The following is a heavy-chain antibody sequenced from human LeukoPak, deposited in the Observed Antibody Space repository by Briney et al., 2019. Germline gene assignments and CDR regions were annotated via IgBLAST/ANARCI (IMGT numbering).Heavy chain of an antibody. CDR2: ISAYNGNT. V-gene: IGHV1-18*01. CDR1: GYTFTSYG. CDR3: ARLSGVWGAFDI. J-gene: IGHJ3*02. D-gene: IGHD2-8*01. Sequence: GASVKVSCKASGYTFTSYGISWVRQAPGQGLEWMGWISAYNGNTNYAQKLQGRVTMTRDTSISTAYMELSRLRSDDTAVYYCARLSGVWGAFDIWGQGTMVTVSS.